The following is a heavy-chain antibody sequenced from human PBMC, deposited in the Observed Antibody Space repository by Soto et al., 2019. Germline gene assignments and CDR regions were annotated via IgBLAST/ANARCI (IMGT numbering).Heavy chain of an antibody. V-gene: IGHV1-18*01. J-gene: IGHJ4*02. CDR3: ATDTTLTRGSSYNYFDY. CDR1: GYAFTSDG. D-gene: IGHD1-26*01. Sequence: GASVKVSCKASGYAFTSDGINWVRQAPGQGLEWMGWISAYNGNANYAPKLQGRVTMTTDTSTSTAYMELRSLRSDDTAVYYCATDTTLTRGSSYNYFDYWGQGTLVTVSS. CDR2: ISAYNGNA.